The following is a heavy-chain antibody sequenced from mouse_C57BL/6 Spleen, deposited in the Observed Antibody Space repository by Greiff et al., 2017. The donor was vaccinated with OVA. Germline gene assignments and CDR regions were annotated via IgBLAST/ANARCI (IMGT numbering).Heavy chain of an antibody. Sequence: VQVVESGAELVRPGASVTLSCKASGYTFTDYEMHWVKQTPVHGLEWIGAIDPETGGTAYNQKFKGKAILTADKSSSTAYMELRSLTSEDSAVYYCTRTGTNAMDYWGQGTSVTVSS. CDR1: GYTFTDYE. J-gene: IGHJ4*01. CDR2: IDPETGGT. V-gene: IGHV1-15*01. D-gene: IGHD4-1*01. CDR3: TRTGTNAMDY.